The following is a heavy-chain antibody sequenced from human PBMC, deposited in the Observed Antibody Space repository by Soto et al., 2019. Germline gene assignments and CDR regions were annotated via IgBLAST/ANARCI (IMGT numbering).Heavy chain of an antibody. V-gene: IGHV4-31*03. CDR1: GGSISSGGYY. CDR2: IYYSGST. CDR3: ARLCGGDCFSYGMDV. Sequence: QVQLQESGPGLVKPSQTLSLTCTVSGGSISSGGYYWSWIRQHPGKGLEWIGYIYYSGSTYYNPSLKSRVTISVDTSKNQFSLELSSVTAADTAVYYGARLCGGDCFSYGMDVWGQGTTVTVSS. J-gene: IGHJ6*02. D-gene: IGHD2-21*02.